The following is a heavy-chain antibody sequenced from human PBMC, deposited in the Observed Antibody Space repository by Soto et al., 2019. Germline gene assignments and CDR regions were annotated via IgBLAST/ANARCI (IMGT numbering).Heavy chain of an antibody. CDR2: ISGSGGST. J-gene: IGHJ6*02. CDR1: GFTFSSYA. Sequence: GGSLRLSCAASGFTFSSYAMSWVRQAPGKGLEWVSAISGSGGSTYYADSVKGRFTISRDNSKNTLYLQMNSLRAEDTAVYYCAKNDDFWSGYYYYYYGMDVWGQGTTVTVSS. CDR3: AKNDDFWSGYYYYYYGMDV. V-gene: IGHV3-23*01. D-gene: IGHD3-3*01.